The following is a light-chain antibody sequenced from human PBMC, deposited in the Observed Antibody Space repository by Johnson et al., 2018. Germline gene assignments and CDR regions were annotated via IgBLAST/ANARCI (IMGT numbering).Light chain of an antibody. Sequence: QSVLTQPPSVSAAPGQKVTISCSGSSSNIGNNYVSWYQQLPGTAPKLLIYENNKLPSGIPDRFSGSKSGTSATLGITGLQTGDEADYYCGTGDSSLSAGNVFGTGTKVTVL. CDR2: ENN. J-gene: IGLJ1*01. CDR1: SSNIGNNY. CDR3: GTGDSSLSAGNV. V-gene: IGLV1-51*02.